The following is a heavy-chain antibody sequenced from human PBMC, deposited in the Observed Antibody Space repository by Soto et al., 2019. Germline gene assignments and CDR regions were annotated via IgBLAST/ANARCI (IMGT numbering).Heavy chain of an antibody. CDR1: GYTFSNYG. Sequence: QVQLVQSGAEVKKPGASVKVSCKASGYTFSNYGISWVRQAPGQGLEWMGWMSAYNGNTKYAQKLQGTVPTTTDTSTSTAYMELRRLRSDDTAVYYCARDAPPVDYWGQGTLVTVSS. CDR2: MSAYNGNT. CDR3: ARDAPPVDY. V-gene: IGHV1-18*01. J-gene: IGHJ4*02.